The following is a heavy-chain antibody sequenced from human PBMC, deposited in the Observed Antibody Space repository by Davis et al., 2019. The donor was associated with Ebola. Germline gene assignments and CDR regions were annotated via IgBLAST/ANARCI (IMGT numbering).Heavy chain of an antibody. Sequence: AASVKVSCKASGYSMSSSSISWVRQAPGQGLEWMGWLSGNAGNTNYAQKFQGRLTMTTDTFTNTAYMELRSLRYDDTAVYYCARFGAIGWFEYWGQGTLVTVSS. CDR1: GYSMSSSS. CDR3: ARFGAIGWFEY. CDR2: LSGNAGNT. J-gene: IGHJ4*02. D-gene: IGHD6-19*01. V-gene: IGHV1-18*01.